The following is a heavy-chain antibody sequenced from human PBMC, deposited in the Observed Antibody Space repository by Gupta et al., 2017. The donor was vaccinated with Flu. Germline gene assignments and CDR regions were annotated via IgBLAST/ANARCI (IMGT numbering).Heavy chain of an antibody. CDR3: VRGGFSSADY. Sequence: QVQLQESGPRLVKSSQTLSLTCPVSGGSIRSGGYYWGWIRQHPGKGLELIGYTYYSGSTYYTPSLESRLTISVEASKNQFSLKLNSVTAADTAVYYCVRGGFSSADYWGQGTLVTVSS. CDR2: TYYSGST. J-gene: IGHJ4*02. D-gene: IGHD2-15*01. V-gene: IGHV4-31*03. CDR1: GGSIRSGGYY.